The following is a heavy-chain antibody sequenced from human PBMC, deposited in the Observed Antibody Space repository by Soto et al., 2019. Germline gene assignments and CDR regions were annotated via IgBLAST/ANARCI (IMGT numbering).Heavy chain of an antibody. CDR3: ARDLAISTPYYYGMDV. J-gene: IGHJ6*02. CDR2: IYYSGST. CDR1: GGSISSGGYY. D-gene: IGHD2-2*01. Sequence: QVQLQESGPGLVKPSQTLSLTCTVSGGSISSGGYYWSWIRQHPGKGLEWIGYIYYSGSTYYNPSLKSRVTISADTSKNQFALKLSSVTAADTAVYYCARDLAISTPYYYGMDVWGQGTTVTVSS. V-gene: IGHV4-31*03.